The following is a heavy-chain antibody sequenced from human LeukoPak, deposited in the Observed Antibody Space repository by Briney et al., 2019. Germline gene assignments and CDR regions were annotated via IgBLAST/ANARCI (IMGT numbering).Heavy chain of an antibody. J-gene: IGHJ5*02. V-gene: IGHV1-2*04. CDR2: INPNSGGT. CDR1: GYTFTGYY. Sequence: ASVKVSCKASGYTFTGYYMHWVRQAPGQGLEWMGWINPNSGGTNYAQKFQGWVTMTRDTSISTAYMELSRLRSDDTAVYYCARVLPPGSGEYNWFDPWGQGTLVTVSS. D-gene: IGHD3-10*01. CDR3: ARVLPPGSGEYNWFDP.